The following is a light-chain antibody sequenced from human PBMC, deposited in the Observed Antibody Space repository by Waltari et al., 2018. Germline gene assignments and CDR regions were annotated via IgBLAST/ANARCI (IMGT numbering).Light chain of an antibody. CDR1: NIGSYS. Sequence: SYLLTQPPSVSVAPGETASNTGGGNNIGSYSVDWYQHKPGQAPVLVIFYDSDRPSGLPARFSGSNSGNTATLTITSVEAGDEARYYCQVWHADIDPGVFGTGTEVTVL. CDR2: YDS. J-gene: IGLJ1*01. V-gene: IGLV3-21*04. CDR3: QVWHADIDPGV.